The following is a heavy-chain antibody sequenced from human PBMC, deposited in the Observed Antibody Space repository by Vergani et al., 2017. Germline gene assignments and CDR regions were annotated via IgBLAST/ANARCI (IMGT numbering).Heavy chain of an antibody. CDR3: AKDLLMSNWNYGSYDY. CDR2: ISGSGGST. J-gene: IGHJ4*02. D-gene: IGHD1-7*01. V-gene: IGHV3-23*04. CDR1: GFTFSSYA. Sequence: VQLVESGGGVVQPGRSLRLSCAASGFTFSSYAMSWVRQAPGKGLEWVSAISGSGGSTYYADSVKGRFTISRDNSKNTLYLQMNSLRAEDTAVYYCAKDLLMSNWNYGSYDYWGQGTLVTVSS.